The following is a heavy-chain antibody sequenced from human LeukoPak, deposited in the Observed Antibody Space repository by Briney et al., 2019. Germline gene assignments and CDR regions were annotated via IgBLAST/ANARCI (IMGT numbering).Heavy chain of an antibody. V-gene: IGHV3-30-3*01. D-gene: IGHD1-26*01. CDR3: ARGGSPPEALGDTFDV. CDR2: ISYDGSNK. Sequence: GGSLRLSCAASGFTFSSYAMHWVRQAPGKGLEWVAVISYDGSNKYYADSVKGRFTISRDNSKNTLYLQMNSLRAEDTAVYYCARGGSPPEALGDTFDVWGHGTLVTVSS. CDR1: GFTFSSYA. J-gene: IGHJ3*01.